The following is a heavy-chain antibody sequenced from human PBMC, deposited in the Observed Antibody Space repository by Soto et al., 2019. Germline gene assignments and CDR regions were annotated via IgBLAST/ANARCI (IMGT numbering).Heavy chain of an antibody. Sequence: SETLSLTCTGSGGSVSSGSYYWSWIRQPPGKGLEWIGYIYYSGSTNYNPSLKSRVTISVDTSKNQFSLKLSSVTAADTAVYYCARVLFNWFDPWGQGTLVTVSS. CDR1: GGSVSSGSYY. CDR3: ARVLFNWFDP. J-gene: IGHJ5*02. V-gene: IGHV4-61*01. CDR2: IYYSGST.